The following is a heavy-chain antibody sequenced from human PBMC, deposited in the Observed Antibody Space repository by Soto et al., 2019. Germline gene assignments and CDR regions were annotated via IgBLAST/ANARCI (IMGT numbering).Heavy chain of an antibody. J-gene: IGHJ3*01. D-gene: IGHD1-26*01. CDR3: ARGDRGAFDL. Sequence: PGGSLRLSCAASGFTFSDHYMDWVRQAPGKGLVWVSRIHSDGSSTTYADFVKGRFIISRDNARNTVDLQMNSVRVEDTAVYYCARGDRGAFDLWGQGTVVTVSS. CDR1: GFTFSDHY. V-gene: IGHV3-74*01. CDR2: IHSDGSST.